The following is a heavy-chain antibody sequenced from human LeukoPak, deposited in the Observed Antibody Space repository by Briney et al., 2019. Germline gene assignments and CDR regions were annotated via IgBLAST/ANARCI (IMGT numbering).Heavy chain of an antibody. V-gene: IGHV1-69*04. CDR2: IIPILGIA. D-gene: IGHD2-21*01. CDR3: ARDYCGGDCYYFEYFAY. J-gene: IGHJ4*02. Sequence: ASVKVSCKASGGTFSSYTTSWVRQAPGQGLEWMGRIIPILGIANYAQKFQGRVTITADKSTSTAYMELSSLRSEDTAVYYCARDYCGGDCYYFEYFAYWGQGTLVTVSS. CDR1: GGTFSSYT.